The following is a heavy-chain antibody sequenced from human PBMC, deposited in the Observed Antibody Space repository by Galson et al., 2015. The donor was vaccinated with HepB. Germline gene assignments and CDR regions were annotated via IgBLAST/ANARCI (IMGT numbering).Heavy chain of an antibody. J-gene: IGHJ4*02. CDR2: TSPNRGTR. V-gene: IGHV1-8*01. CDR1: EYTFSRYD. CDR3: ARGGDLDS. Sequence: SVKVSCKASEYTFSRYDINWVRQAPGQGLEWMGRTSPNRGTRGYAQKFQGRLTMTGNTSISTAYMQLTSLRSEDTAVYYCARGGDLDSWGQGTLVTVSS. D-gene: IGHD3-16*01.